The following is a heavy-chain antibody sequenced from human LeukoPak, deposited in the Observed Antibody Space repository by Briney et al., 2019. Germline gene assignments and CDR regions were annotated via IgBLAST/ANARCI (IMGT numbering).Heavy chain of an antibody. Sequence: PSETLSLTCSVSGGSISSSRYYWGWIRQPPGKGLEWIGSIYYSGSTYYNPSLKSRVTISVDTSKNQFSLKLSSVTAADTAVYYCARRNQYYDFWSGYFSYFDYWGQGTLVTVSS. V-gene: IGHV4-39*01. CDR2: IYYSGST. J-gene: IGHJ4*02. D-gene: IGHD3-3*01. CDR3: ARRNQYYDFWSGYFSYFDY. CDR1: GGSISSSRYY.